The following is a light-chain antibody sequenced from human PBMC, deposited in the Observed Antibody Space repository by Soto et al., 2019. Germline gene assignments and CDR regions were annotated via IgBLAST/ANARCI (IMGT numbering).Light chain of an antibody. CDR1: QSISSW. CDR2: LTS. CDR3: QQYGSSGT. J-gene: IGKJ1*01. Sequence: TQSPSTLSASVGDRVNITCRSSQSISSWLAWYQHKPGQAPRLLIYLTSNRATGIPDRFSGSGSGTDFTLTISRLEPEDFAVYYCQQYGSSGTFGQGTKVDIK. V-gene: IGKV3-20*01.